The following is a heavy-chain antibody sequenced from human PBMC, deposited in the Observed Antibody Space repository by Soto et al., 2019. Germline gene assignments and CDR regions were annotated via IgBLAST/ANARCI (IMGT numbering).Heavy chain of an antibody. CDR2: ISSSSSYI. CDR1: GFTFSSYS. Sequence: PGGSLRLSCAASGFTFSSYSMNWVRQAPGKGLEWVSSISSSSSYIYYADSVKGRFTISRDNAKNSLYLQMNSLRAEDTAVYYCARDTYFYGSGGNAPWGQGTVVTVSS. D-gene: IGHD3-10*01. CDR3: ARDTYFYGSGGNAP. J-gene: IGHJ5*02. V-gene: IGHV3-21*01.